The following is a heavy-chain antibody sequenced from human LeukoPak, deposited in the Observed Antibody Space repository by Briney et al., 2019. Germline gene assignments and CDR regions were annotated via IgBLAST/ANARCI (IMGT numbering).Heavy chain of an antibody. CDR1: GFTFNTHW. J-gene: IGHJ4*02. D-gene: IGHD1-20*01. CDR3: ARDLNWNQIDY. V-gene: IGHV3-74*01. Sequence: GGSLRLSCAASGFTFNTHWMHWVRQGPGKGLVWVSRINTDGSTTNYADSVKGRFTISRDNARNTLYLQMNSLRAEDTAVYYCARDLNWNQIDYRGQGSLVSVSS. CDR2: INTDGSTT.